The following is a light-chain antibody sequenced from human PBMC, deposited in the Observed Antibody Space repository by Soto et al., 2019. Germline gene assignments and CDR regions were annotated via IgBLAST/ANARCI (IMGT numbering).Light chain of an antibody. CDR2: DVS. Sequence: QSVLTQPASVSGSPGQSITISCTGTSSDVGGYNYVSWYQQHPGKAPKLMIYDVSNRPSGVSNRFSGSKSGNTASLTISGLQAEDEADYYCSSYTGSSTPVVFGGGTQVPV. V-gene: IGLV2-14*01. J-gene: IGLJ2*01. CDR3: SSYTGSSTPVV. CDR1: SSDVGGYNY.